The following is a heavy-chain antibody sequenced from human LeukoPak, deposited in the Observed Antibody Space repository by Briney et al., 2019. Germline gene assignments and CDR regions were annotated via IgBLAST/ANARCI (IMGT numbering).Heavy chain of an antibody. V-gene: IGHV3-21*01. CDR3: ARDRAVGLSSNAFDI. D-gene: IGHD1-26*01. Sequence: PGGSLRLSCAASGFIFSSYSMNWVRQAPGEGLEWVASISSSRSYIYYADSVKGRFTISRDNAKNSLYLQMNSLRAEDTAVYYCARDRAVGLSSNAFDIWGQGTMVTVSS. CDR2: ISSSRSYI. CDR1: GFIFSSYS. J-gene: IGHJ3*02.